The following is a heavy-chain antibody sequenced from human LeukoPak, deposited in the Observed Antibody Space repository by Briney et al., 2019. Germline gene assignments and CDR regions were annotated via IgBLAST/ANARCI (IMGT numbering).Heavy chain of an antibody. CDR1: GFTFSSYG. J-gene: IGHJ4*02. V-gene: IGHV3-23*01. CDR2: ISGSGGST. D-gene: IGHD6-19*01. CDR3: AKQVAVAGTRDRPYYFDY. Sequence: GGSLRLSCAASGFTFSSYGMSWVRQAPGKGLEWVSAISGSGGSTYYADSVKGRFTISRDNSKNTLYLQMNSLRAEDTAVYYCAKQVAVAGTRDRPYYFDYWGQGTLVTVSS.